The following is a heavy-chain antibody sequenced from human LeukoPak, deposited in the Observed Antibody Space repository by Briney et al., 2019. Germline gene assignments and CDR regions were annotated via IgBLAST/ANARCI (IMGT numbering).Heavy chain of an antibody. Sequence: GGSLRLSCAASGFTFSSYSMNWVRQAPGKGLEWVSYISSSSSTIYYADSVKGRFIISRDNSKKILYLQMNSLRVEDTAMYYCAKEAGVFDVWGQGAMVIVSS. J-gene: IGHJ3*01. CDR1: GFTFSSYS. CDR3: AKEAGVFDV. D-gene: IGHD2-8*01. CDR2: ISSSSSTI. V-gene: IGHV3-48*04.